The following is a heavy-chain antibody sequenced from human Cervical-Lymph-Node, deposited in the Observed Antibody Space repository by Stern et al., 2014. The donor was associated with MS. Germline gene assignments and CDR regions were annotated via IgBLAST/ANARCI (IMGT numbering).Heavy chain of an antibody. CDR3: ARGELKEGLVRGMDV. J-gene: IGHJ6*02. Sequence: AQLVGSGAEVKKPGSWVRVSCKASGGTFRRYAISWGRQAPGQGLEWMGGIIPNFGTANYAQKFQGRVTITADESTSTAYMELSSLRSEDTAVYYCARGELKEGLVRGMDVWGQGTTVTVSS. V-gene: IGHV1-69*01. CDR2: IIPNFGTA. D-gene: IGHD1-26*01. CDR1: GGTFRRYA.